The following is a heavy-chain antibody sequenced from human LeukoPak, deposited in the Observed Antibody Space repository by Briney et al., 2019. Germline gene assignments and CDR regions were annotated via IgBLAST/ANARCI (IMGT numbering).Heavy chain of an antibody. Sequence: GASVKVSCKASGYSFTAYYMHWVRQAPGQGLEWVGWIKPNTGGTHYAQSFRGRVTMTRDSSISTAFMELGGLISDDTAVYYCAKDGDTYGDKWFDSWGQGTLVTVSS. CDR2: IKPNTGGT. CDR3: AKDGDTYGDKWFDS. D-gene: IGHD5-18*01. J-gene: IGHJ5*01. CDR1: GYSFTAYY. V-gene: IGHV1-2*02.